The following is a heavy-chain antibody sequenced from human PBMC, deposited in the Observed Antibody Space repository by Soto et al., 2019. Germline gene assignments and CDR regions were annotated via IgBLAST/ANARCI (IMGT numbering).Heavy chain of an antibody. Sequence: SETLSLTCTVSGGSISSYYWSWIRQPPGKGLEWIGYIYYSGSTNYNPSLKSRVTISVDTSKNQFSLKLSSVTAADTAVYYCARGGSARTYYYYYMDVWGKGTTVTVS. V-gene: IGHV4-59*01. CDR2: IYYSGST. J-gene: IGHJ6*03. CDR1: GGSISSYY. CDR3: ARGGSARTYYYYYMDV. D-gene: IGHD6-6*01.